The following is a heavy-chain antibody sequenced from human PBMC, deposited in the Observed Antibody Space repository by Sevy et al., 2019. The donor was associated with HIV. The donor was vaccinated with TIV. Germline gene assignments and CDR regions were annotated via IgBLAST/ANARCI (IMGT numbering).Heavy chain of an antibody. D-gene: IGHD4-17*01. CDR2: ISGSDGTL. CDR1: GFTFSEYY. V-gene: IGHV3-11*01. Sequence: GGSLRLSCAASGFTFSEYYMSWIRQAPGKGLEWISYISGSDGTLYYADSVKGRFTISRDNAKNSLHLQMNSLRAEDTAVYYCARDHVKDGDLGDYYYYAMDVWGQGTTVTVSS. J-gene: IGHJ6*02. CDR3: ARDHVKDGDLGDYYYYAMDV.